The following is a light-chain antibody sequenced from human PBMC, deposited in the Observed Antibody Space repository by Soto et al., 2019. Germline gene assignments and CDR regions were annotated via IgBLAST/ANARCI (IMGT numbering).Light chain of an antibody. CDR1: SSDVGYYDY. CDR2: EVS. V-gene: IGLV2-14*01. CDR3: SSYTSSTTVV. J-gene: IGLJ2*01. Sequence: QSALTQPASVSGSPGQSITISCTGTSSDVGYYDYVSWYLHHPGKAPKLIIYEVSHRPSGVSNRFSGSKSGNTASLSISGLQAEDEAHYYCSSYTSSTTVVFGGGTKLTVL.